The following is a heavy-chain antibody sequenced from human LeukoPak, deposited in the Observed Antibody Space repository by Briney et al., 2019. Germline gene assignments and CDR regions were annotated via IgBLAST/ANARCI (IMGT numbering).Heavy chain of an antibody. Sequence: GTSVKVSCKASGYTFTSYYMHWVRQAPGQGLEWMGIINPSGGSTSYAQKFQGRVTMTRDTSTSTVYMELSSLRSEDTAVYYCARDGAPDCSSTSCHTKTLGWFDPWGQGTLVTVSS. J-gene: IGHJ5*02. CDR2: INPSGGST. CDR1: GYTFTSYY. D-gene: IGHD2-2*01. CDR3: ARDGAPDCSSTSCHTKTLGWFDP. V-gene: IGHV1-46*01.